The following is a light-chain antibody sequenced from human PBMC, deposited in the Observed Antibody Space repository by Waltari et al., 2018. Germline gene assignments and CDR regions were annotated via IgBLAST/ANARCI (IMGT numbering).Light chain of an antibody. CDR3: SLYTSDSPVV. CDR2: EVR. J-gene: IGLJ2*01. Sequence: QSALTQPPSVSGSPGQSVTISCTGTSSDIAYYNRVSWYQKPPGTAPKLIIYEVRNRHSGVPSRFSWSKSGNTASLTISGLQAEDEADYYCSLYTSDSPVVFGGGTKLTVL. CDR1: SSDIAYYNR. V-gene: IGLV2-18*01.